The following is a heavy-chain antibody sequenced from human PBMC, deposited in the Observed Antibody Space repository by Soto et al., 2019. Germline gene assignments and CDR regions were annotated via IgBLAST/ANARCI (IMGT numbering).Heavy chain of an antibody. CDR2: ISAHNGDT. V-gene: IGHV1-18*04. J-gene: IGHJ4*02. Sequence: GXSXKVSFKASGYSXATYGCRWVRQAPGQGLECVGWISAHNGDTHYSQKLQGRVTLTTDTSTNTGYMELRSLTSDDTAVYFCATEPIYYNDGSGYYPLGHWGQGTLGTVSS. D-gene: IGHD3-22*01. CDR3: ATEPIYYNDGSGYYPLGH. CDR1: GYSXATYG.